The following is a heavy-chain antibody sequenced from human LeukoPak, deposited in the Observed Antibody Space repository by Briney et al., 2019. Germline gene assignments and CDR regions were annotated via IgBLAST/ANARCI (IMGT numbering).Heavy chain of an antibody. CDR3: ARVFSGYVSDY. Sequence: SETLSLTCTASGGSISTYFWSWIRQPPGKGLEWIGRIYNSYTTSYNPSLKSRVTISVDTSKNQFSLKLSSVTAADTAVYYCARVFSGYVSDYWGQGTLVTVSS. J-gene: IGHJ4*02. CDR2: IYNSYTT. V-gene: IGHV4-4*07. CDR1: GGSISTYF. D-gene: IGHD5-12*01.